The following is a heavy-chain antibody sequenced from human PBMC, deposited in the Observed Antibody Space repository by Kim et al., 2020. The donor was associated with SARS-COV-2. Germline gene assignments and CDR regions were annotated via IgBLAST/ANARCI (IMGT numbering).Heavy chain of an antibody. V-gene: IGHV6-1*01. D-gene: IGHD6-19*01. Sequence: NDYAVSVKSRITINPDTSKNQFSLQLNSVTPEDTAVYYCARGASGWFFDSWGQGTLVTVSS. CDR2: N. J-gene: IGHJ4*02. CDR3: ARGASGWFFDS.